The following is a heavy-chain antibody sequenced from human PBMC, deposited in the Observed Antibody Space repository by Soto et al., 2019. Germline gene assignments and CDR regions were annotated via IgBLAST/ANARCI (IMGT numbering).Heavy chain of an antibody. CDR3: ARAGTGYSSVDY. CDR1: GFTFSSYA. Sequence: GGSLRLSCAASGFTFSSYAMSWVRQAPGKGLEWVSAISGSGGSTYYADSVKGRFTISRDNSKNTLHLQMNSLRAEDTAVYYCARAGTGYSSVDYWGQGTLVTVSS. D-gene: IGHD6-25*01. CDR2: ISGSGGST. V-gene: IGHV3-23*01. J-gene: IGHJ4*02.